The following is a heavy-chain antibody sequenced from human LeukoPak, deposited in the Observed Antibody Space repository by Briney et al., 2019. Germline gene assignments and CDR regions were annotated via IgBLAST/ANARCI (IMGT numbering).Heavy chain of an antibody. CDR1: GFTVSSNY. CDR2: ISGSGGST. V-gene: IGHV3-23*01. J-gene: IGHJ4*02. D-gene: IGHD1-26*01. Sequence: PGGSLRLSCAASGFTVSSNYMSWVRQAPGKGLEWVSAISGSGGSTYYADSVKGRFTISRDNSKNTLYLQMNSLRAEDTAVYYCAKVQVGAQDGSYYFDYWGQGTLVTVSS. CDR3: AKVQVGAQDGSYYFDY.